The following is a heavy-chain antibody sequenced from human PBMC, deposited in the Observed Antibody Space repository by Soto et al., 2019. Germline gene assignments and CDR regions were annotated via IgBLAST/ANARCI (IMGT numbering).Heavy chain of an antibody. J-gene: IGHJ4*02. CDR1: GYTFNDFG. CDR2: IYSKAGKM. Sequence: QVHLLQSGAEVQKPGASVKVSCKTSGYTFNDFGITWVRQAPGLGLEWLGWIYSKAGKMNFAPKFQNRVIMTTDTSTSTVFMELTSLTFDDSAIYFCARDIAFDIDYWGQGTLVTVS. D-gene: IGHD2-15*01. V-gene: IGHV1-18*01. CDR3: ARDIAFDIDY.